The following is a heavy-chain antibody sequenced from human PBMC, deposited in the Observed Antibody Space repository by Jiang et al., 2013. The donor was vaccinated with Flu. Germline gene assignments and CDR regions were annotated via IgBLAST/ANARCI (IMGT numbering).Heavy chain of an antibody. D-gene: IGHD6-13*01. CDR3: ARDSAAAGFDY. V-gene: IGHV3-33*05. CDR1: GFTFSSYG. J-gene: IGHJ4*02. CDR2: ISYDGSNK. Sequence: VQLLESGGGVVQPGRSLRLSCAASGFTFSSYGMHWVRQAPGKGLEWVAVISYDGSNKYYADSVKGRFTISRDNSKNTLYLQMNSLRAEDTAVYYCARDSAAAGFDYWGQGTLVTVSS.